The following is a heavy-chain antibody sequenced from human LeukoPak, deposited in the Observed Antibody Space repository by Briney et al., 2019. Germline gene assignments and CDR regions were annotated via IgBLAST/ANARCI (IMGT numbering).Heavy chain of an antibody. Sequence: PGGSLRLFCAASGFTFSDYSMNWVRQAPGKGLEWVSSISRSSSYIHYADSVKGRFTISRDNAKKSLFLQMNSLRDEDTAIYYCARAFDSSGYNSGYWGQGTLVTVSS. D-gene: IGHD3-22*01. J-gene: IGHJ4*02. CDR1: GFTFSDYS. CDR2: ISRSSSYI. CDR3: ARAFDSSGYNSGY. V-gene: IGHV3-21*01.